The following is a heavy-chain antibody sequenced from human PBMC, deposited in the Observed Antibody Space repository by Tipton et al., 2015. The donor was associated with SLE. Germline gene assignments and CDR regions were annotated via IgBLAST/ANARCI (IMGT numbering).Heavy chain of an antibody. J-gene: IGHJ1*01. CDR3: ARVRGRGYFQH. D-gene: IGHD3-10*01. Sequence: LRLSCTVSGGSISSYYWSWIRQPPGKGLEWIGYIYYSGSTNYNPSLKSRVTISVDTSKNQFSLKLSSVTAADTAVYYCARVRGRGYFQHWGQGTLVTVAS. CDR2: IYYSGST. V-gene: IGHV4-59*01. CDR1: GGSISSYY.